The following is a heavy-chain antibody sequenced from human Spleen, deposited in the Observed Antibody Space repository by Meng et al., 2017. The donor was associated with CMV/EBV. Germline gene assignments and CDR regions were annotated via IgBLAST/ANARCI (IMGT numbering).Heavy chain of an antibody. CDR1: GYTFTGYY. CDR2: INPNSGGT. J-gene: IGHJ5*02. V-gene: IGHV1-2*02. CDR3: ARGGLEWLLSGDNWFDP. Sequence: ASVKVSCKASGYTFTGYYMHWVRQAPGQGLEWMGWINPNSGGTNYAQKFQGRVTMTRDTSISTAYMELSRLRSGDTAVYYCARGGLEWLLSGDNWFDPWGQGTLVTVSS. D-gene: IGHD3-3*01.